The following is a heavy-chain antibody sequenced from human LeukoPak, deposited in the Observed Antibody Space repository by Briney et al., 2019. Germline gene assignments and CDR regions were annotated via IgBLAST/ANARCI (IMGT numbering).Heavy chain of an antibody. CDR1: GGSISRSGYY. CDR2: IYYSGST. Sequence: PSETLSLTCTVSGGSISRSGYYWGWIRQPPGKGLEWIGGIYYSGSTYYNPSLKSRVTISVDTSKNQFSLKLSSVTAADTAVYYCARHSGYQLLISRFDPWGQGTPVTVSS. D-gene: IGHD2-2*01. V-gene: IGHV4-39*01. J-gene: IGHJ5*02. CDR3: ARHSGYQLLISRFDP.